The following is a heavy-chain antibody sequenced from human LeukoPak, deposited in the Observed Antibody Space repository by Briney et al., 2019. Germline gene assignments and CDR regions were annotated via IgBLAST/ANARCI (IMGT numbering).Heavy chain of an antibody. CDR3: AKAKVGGSGTDLHFDY. V-gene: IGHV3-9*01. CDR1: GFTFSSYG. CDR2: ISWNSGSI. Sequence: PGGSLRLSCAASGFTFSSYGMHWVRQAPGKGLEWVSGISWNSGSIGYADSVKGRFTISRDNAKNSLYLQMNSLRAEDTALYYCAKAKVGGSGTDLHFDYWGQGTLVTVSS. J-gene: IGHJ4*02. D-gene: IGHD3-10*01.